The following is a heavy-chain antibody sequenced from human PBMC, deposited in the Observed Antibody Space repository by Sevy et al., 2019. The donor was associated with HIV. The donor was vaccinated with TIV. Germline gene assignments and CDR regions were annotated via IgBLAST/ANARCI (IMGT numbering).Heavy chain of an antibody. V-gene: IGHV3-30-3*01. J-gene: IGHJ4*02. CDR2: ITYDGSNK. D-gene: IGHD4-17*01. CDR3: ARDVCYGDYYFDY. CDR1: GFTFSSYA. Sequence: GGSLRLSCASSGFTFSSYAMHWVRQAPGKGLEWVAVITYDGSNKYYADTVKGRFTLSRDNSKNTLFLKMNSLRAEDTAVYYCARDVCYGDYYFDYRGQGTLVTVSS.